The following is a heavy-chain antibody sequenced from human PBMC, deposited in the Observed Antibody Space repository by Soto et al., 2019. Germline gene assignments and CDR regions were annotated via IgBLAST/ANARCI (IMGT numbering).Heavy chain of an antibody. J-gene: IGHJ4*02. Sequence: ASVKVSCKASGYTFTSYGISWVRQAPGQGLEWMGWISAYNGNTNYAQKLQGRVTMTTDTSTSTAYMELNSLKTEDTAVYYCSTPDSGVNDGRDYWGPGTMVTVSS. V-gene: IGHV1-18*01. CDR2: ISAYNGNT. CDR1: GYTFTSYG. CDR3: STPDSGVNDGRDY. D-gene: IGHD4-17*01.